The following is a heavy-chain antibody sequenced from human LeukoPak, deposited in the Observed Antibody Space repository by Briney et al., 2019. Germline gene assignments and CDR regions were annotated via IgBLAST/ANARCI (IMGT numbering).Heavy chain of an antibody. V-gene: IGHV4-59*01. D-gene: IGHD5-18*01. J-gene: IGHJ4*02. Sequence: SETLSLTCTVSGGSLSNYYWSWIRQPPGKGPEWMGYRYHSGSSNYNPSLKGRVTISVDTSKNQFSLKLSSVTAADPAVYYCARATRYSYGRTGFDYWGQGTLVTVSS. CDR1: GGSLSNYY. CDR3: ARATRYSYGRTGFDY. CDR2: RYHSGSS.